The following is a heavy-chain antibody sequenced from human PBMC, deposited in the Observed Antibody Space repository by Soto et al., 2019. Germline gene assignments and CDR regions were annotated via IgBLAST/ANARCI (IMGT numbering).Heavy chain of an antibody. D-gene: IGHD5-12*01. CDR3: ARDSLALFDS. V-gene: IGHV4-61*01. J-gene: IGHJ4*02. CDR1: DGSVSSGSYY. Sequence: SETLSLTCTVSDGSVSSGSYYWSWIRQPPGKGLEWIGYISSSGSTFYNPSLKSRVIISVDTSMNRFSLRLSSVTAADTAVYYCARDSLALFDSWGQGTLVTVSS. CDR2: ISSSGST.